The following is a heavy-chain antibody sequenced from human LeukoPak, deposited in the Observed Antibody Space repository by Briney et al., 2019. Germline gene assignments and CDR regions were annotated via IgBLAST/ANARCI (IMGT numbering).Heavy chain of an antibody. CDR2: INHSGST. CDR1: GGSFSGYY. CDR3: ARGVAGTFSFDY. Sequence: SETLSLTCAVYGGSFSGYYWSWIRQPPGKGLEWTGEINHSGSTNYNPSLKSRVTISVDTSKNQFSLKLSSVTAVDTAVYYCARGVAGTFSFDYWGQGTLVTVSS. D-gene: IGHD6-19*01. J-gene: IGHJ4*02. V-gene: IGHV4-34*01.